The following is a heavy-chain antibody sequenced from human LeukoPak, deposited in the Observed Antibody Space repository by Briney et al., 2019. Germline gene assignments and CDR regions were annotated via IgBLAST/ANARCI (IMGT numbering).Heavy chain of an antibody. CDR1: GYSFTNYW. CDR3: ARHRIADENYYYYGMDV. J-gene: IGHJ6*02. Sequence: GESLKISCKGSGYSFTNYWIGWVRQVPGKGLEWMGIIYPGDSDTKYSPSFQGQVTISADKSISTAYLQWSSLKASDTAMYYCARHRIADENYYYYGMDVWGQGTTVTVS. D-gene: IGHD6-13*01. V-gene: IGHV5-51*01. CDR2: IYPGDSDT.